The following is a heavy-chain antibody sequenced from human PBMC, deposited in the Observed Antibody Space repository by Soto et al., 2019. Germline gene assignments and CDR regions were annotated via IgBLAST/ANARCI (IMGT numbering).Heavy chain of an antibody. CDR1: GFTFSSYA. D-gene: IGHD3-22*01. CDR2: ISGSGGST. Sequence: TGGSLRLSCAASGFTFSSYAMSWVRQAPGKGLEWVSAISGSGGSTYYADSVKGRFTISRDNSKNTLYLQMNSLRAEDTAVYYCAKDYYDSSGYYYVLYYFDYWGQGTLVTVSS. J-gene: IGHJ4*02. CDR3: AKDYYDSSGYYYVLYYFDY. V-gene: IGHV3-23*01.